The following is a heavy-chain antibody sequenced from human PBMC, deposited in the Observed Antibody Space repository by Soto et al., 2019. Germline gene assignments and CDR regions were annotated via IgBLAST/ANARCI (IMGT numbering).Heavy chain of an antibody. CDR2: IIPIFGTA. J-gene: IGHJ4*02. D-gene: IGHD3-22*01. V-gene: IGHV1-69*13. CDR3: ARAPSYYYDSNFDY. Sequence: SVKVSCKASGGTFSSYAISWVRQAPGQGPEWMGGIIPIFGTANYAQKFQGRVTITADESTSTAYMELSSLRSEDTAVYYCARAPSYYYDSNFDYWGQGTLVTVSS. CDR1: GGTFSSYA.